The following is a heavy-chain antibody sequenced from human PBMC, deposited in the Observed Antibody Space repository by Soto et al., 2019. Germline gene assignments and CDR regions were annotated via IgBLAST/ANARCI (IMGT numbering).Heavy chain of an antibody. CDR3: ARGGRGWDFWGGYYNYYYYYMDF. CDR2: MNPNSGNT. Sequence: QVQLVQSGAEVKKPGASVKVSCKASGYTFTSYDINWVRQATGQGLEWMGWMNPNSGNTGYAQKFQGRVTMTRNTSRSTAYMELSSRRSEDTAVYYCARGGRGWDFWGGYYNYYYYYMDFWGKGTTVTVSS. J-gene: IGHJ6*03. V-gene: IGHV1-8*01. D-gene: IGHD3-3*01. CDR1: GYTFTSYD.